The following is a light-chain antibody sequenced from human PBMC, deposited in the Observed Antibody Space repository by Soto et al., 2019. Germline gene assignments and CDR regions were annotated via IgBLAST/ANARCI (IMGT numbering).Light chain of an antibody. CDR2: AAS. V-gene: IGKV1-39*01. CDR1: ENINSY. J-gene: IGKJ1*01. CDR3: QQSYSRLVT. Sequence: DIQMTQSPSSLSASVEDRVIITCRASENINSYLNWYQQKPGKASKLLIYAASSLQSGVPSRFSGSGSETVFTLTINNLQPEDSATYYCQQSYSRLVTFGQGTKVEIK.